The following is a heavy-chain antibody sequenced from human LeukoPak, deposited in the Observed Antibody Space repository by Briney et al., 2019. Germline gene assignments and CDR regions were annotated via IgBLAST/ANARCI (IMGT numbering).Heavy chain of an antibody. CDR2: INHSGST. CDR1: GGSFSGYY. CDR3: ALRDSSGYYPDY. J-gene: IGHJ4*02. V-gene: IGHV4-34*01. D-gene: IGHD3-22*01. Sequence: PSETLSLTCAVYGGSFSGYYWSWIRQPLGKGLEWIGEINHSGSTNYNPSLKSRVTISVDTSKNQFSLKLSSVTAADTAVYYCALRDSSGYYPDYWGQGTLVTVSS.